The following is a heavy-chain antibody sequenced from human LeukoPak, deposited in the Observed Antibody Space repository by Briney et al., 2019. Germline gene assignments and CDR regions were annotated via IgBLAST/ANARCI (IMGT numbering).Heavy chain of an antibody. V-gene: IGHV3-48*03. CDR1: GCIFSNYE. D-gene: IGHD1-7*01. CDR2: ISGSGNTK. CDR3: ARTLAGTTSFHYGMDV. Sequence: GGSLRLSCAASGCIFSNYEMTWVRQAPGKGLEWVSYISGSGNTKYYADSVTGRFTISRDKAKNSMYLQMNSLRAEDTAVYYCARTLAGTTSFHYGMDVWGQGTTVTVSS. J-gene: IGHJ6*02.